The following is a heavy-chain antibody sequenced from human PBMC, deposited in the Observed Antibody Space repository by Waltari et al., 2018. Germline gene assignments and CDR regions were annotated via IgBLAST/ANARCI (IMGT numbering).Heavy chain of an antibody. D-gene: IGHD1-26*01. Sequence: QVQLVQSGAEVKKPGSSVKVSCKASGGTFSSYAISWVRQAPGQGLEWMGGIIPIFGTANYAQKFQGRVTITADESTSTAYMELSSLRSEDTAVYYCARRLWQWELPTGAFDIWGQGTMVTVSS. V-gene: IGHV1-69*13. CDR3: ARRLWQWELPTGAFDI. CDR1: GGTFSSYA. CDR2: IIPIFGTA. J-gene: IGHJ3*02.